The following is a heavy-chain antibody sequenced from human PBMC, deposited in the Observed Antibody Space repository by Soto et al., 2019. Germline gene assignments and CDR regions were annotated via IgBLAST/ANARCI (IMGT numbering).Heavy chain of an antibody. CDR1: GYTFTSYG. CDR3: ARDLYIVVVVAASYDAFDI. Sequence: QVQLVQSGAEVKKPGASVKVSCKASGYTFTSYGISWVRQAPGQGLEWMGWISAYNGNTNYAQKLQGRVTMTTDTSKSTAYMELRSLRSDDTAVYYCARDLYIVVVVAASYDAFDIWGQGTMVTVSS. J-gene: IGHJ3*02. CDR2: ISAYNGNT. V-gene: IGHV1-18*01. D-gene: IGHD2-15*01.